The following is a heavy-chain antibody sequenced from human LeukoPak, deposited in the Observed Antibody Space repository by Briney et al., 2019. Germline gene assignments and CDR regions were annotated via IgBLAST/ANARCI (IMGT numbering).Heavy chain of an antibody. V-gene: IGHV1-69*13. CDR1: GGTFSSYA. Sequence: SVKVSCKASGGTFSSYAISWVRQAPGQGLEWMGGIIPIFGTANYAQKFQGRVTITADESTSTAYMELSSLGSEDTAVYYCARTVAGTYNYYYGMDVWGQGTTVTVSS. J-gene: IGHJ6*02. CDR3: ARTVAGTYNYYYGMDV. CDR2: IIPIFGTA. D-gene: IGHD6-19*01.